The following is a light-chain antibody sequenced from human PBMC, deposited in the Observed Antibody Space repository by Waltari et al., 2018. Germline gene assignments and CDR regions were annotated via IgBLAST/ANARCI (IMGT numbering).Light chain of an antibody. CDR3: SSQSTNNGVI. CDR2: DVN. V-gene: IGLV2-14*03. Sequence: QSALTQPASVSGSPGQSITISCTGSSGDVGGADSVSWYEDHPGQAPKVIIYDVNKRPSGVSDRFSGSKSGNTASLTISGLQAEDEATFYCSSQSTNNGVIFGGGTKVTVL. J-gene: IGLJ2*01. CDR1: SGDVGGADS.